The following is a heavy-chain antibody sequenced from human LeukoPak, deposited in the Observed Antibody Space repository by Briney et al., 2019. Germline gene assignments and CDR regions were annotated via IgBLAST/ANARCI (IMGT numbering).Heavy chain of an antibody. CDR1: GFSFSNYG. Sequence: GGSLRLSCAASGFSFSNYGVNWVRQTPGKWLEWVSAISGSGGGTFYAPSVKGRFTISRDNSKNMLFLQMNGLRAEDTATYYCAKSRSPGYSMGYDPDYWGQGTLVIVST. D-gene: IGHD5-18*01. CDR3: AKSRSPGYSMGYDPDY. CDR2: ISGSGGGT. V-gene: IGHV3-23*01. J-gene: IGHJ4*02.